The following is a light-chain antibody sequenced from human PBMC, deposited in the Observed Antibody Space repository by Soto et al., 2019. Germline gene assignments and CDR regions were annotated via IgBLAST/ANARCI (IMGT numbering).Light chain of an antibody. CDR2: EVR. CDR3: GSWDSSLSAYV. V-gene: IGLV2-14*01. J-gene: IGLJ1*01. Sequence: QSALTQPASVSGSAGQSITISCSGTMRDVGAYNLVSWYQQHPGTAPKLIIYEVRNRPSGISSRFSGSRSGNTASLTISGLQSEDEGDYYCGSWDSSLSAYVFATGTKLTVL. CDR1: MRDVGAYNL.